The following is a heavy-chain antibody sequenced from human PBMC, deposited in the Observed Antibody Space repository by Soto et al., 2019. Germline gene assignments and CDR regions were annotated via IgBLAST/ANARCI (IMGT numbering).Heavy chain of an antibody. CDR1: GGTFSSYA. CDR3: ARDICCSGGSCYSGAFDI. V-gene: IGHV1-69*01. D-gene: IGHD2-15*01. Sequence: QVQLVQSGAEVKKPGSSVKVSCKASGGTFSSYAISWVRQAPGQGLEWMGGIIPIFGTANYAQKFQGRVTITADESTSTAYMELSSLRSEDMAVYYCARDICCSGGSCYSGAFDIWGQGTMVTVSS. CDR2: IIPIFGTA. J-gene: IGHJ3*02.